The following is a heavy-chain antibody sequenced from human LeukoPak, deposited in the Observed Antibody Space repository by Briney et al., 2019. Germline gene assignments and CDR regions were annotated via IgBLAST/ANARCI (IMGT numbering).Heavy chain of an antibody. CDR1: GGSFSGYY. CDR3: ARGKFGGSSGLCDY. Sequence: SETLSLTCAVYGGSFSGYYWSWIRQPPGKGREWIGEINHSGSTNYNPSLKSRVTISVDTSKNQFSLKLSSVTAADTAVYYCARGKFGGSSGLCDYWGQGTLVTVSS. J-gene: IGHJ4*02. V-gene: IGHV4-34*01. D-gene: IGHD3-22*01. CDR2: INHSGST.